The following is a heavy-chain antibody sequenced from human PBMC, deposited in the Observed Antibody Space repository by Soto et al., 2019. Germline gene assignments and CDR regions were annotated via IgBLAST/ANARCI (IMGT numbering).Heavy chain of an antibody. Sequence: QVQLVQSGAEVKKPGASVKVSCKASGYTFTSYGVSWVRQAPGQGLEWMGWISPYNGNTEYAQKLQGRVTMTTDTSTSTAYMELRSLRSDDTAVYYCARDNPDPTRYSGTYYVWFDPWGQGTLVTVSP. CDR1: GYTFTSYG. V-gene: IGHV1-18*01. CDR3: ARDNPDPTRYSGTYYVWFDP. CDR2: ISPYNGNT. D-gene: IGHD1-26*01. J-gene: IGHJ5*02.